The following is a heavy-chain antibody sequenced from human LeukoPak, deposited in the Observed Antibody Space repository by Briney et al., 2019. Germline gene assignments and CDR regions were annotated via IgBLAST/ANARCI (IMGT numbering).Heavy chain of an antibody. CDR3: ARSGGEITIFGVVKNWFDP. CDR1: GCTFTGYY. V-gene: IGHV1-2*02. D-gene: IGHD3-3*01. J-gene: IGHJ5*02. Sequence: ASVKVSCKASGCTFTGYYMHWVRQAPGQGLEWMGWINPNSGGTNYAQKFQGRVTMTRDTSISTAYMELSRLRSDDTAVYYCARSGGEITIFGVVKNWFDPWGQGTLVTVSS. CDR2: INPNSGGT.